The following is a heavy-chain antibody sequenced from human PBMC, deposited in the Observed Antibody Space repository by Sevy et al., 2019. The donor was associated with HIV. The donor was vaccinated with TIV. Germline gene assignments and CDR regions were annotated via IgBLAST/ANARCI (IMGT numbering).Heavy chain of an antibody. V-gene: IGHV3-21*01. D-gene: IGHD1-1*01. CDR2: ISSSSSYI. J-gene: IGHJ4*02. Sequence: GGSLRLSCAASGFTFSSYSMNWVRQAPGKGLEWVSSISSSSSYIYYADSVKGRFTISRDNAKNSLYLQMNSLRAEDTAVYYCERDRLDAIYYFDYWGQGTLVTVSS. CDR3: ERDRLDAIYYFDY. CDR1: GFTFSSYS.